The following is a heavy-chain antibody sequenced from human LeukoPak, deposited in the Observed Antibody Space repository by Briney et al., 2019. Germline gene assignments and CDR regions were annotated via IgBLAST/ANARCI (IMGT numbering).Heavy chain of an antibody. Sequence: GESLKISCKGSGYSITNYWIGWVRQMPGKGLEWMGITYPGDSDTRYSPSFQGQVTISADRSISTAYLQWSSLKASDTAMYYCARLALRALPDYWGQGTLVTVSS. J-gene: IGHJ4*02. CDR1: GYSITNYW. CDR3: ARLALRALPDY. V-gene: IGHV5-51*01. CDR2: TYPGDSDT. D-gene: IGHD4-17*01.